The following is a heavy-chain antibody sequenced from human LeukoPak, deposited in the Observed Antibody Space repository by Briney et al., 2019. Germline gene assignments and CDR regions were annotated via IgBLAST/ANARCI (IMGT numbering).Heavy chain of an antibody. Sequence: ASVKVSCKASGYTFTGYYMHRVRQAPGQGLEWMGWINPNSGGTNYAQKFQGRVTMTRDTSISTAYMELSRLRFDDTAVYYCARGDVDTAMVTPDYWGQGTLVTVSS. CDR3: ARGDVDTAMVTPDY. D-gene: IGHD5-18*01. J-gene: IGHJ4*02. CDR2: INPNSGGT. V-gene: IGHV1-2*02. CDR1: GYTFTGYY.